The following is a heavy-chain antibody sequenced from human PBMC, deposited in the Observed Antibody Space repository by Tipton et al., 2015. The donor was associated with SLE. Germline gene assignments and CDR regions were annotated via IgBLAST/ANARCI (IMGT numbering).Heavy chain of an antibody. CDR1: GGSFSDYY. Sequence: TLSLTCAVNGGSFSDYYWNWIRQPPGKGLEWIGEISHTGTTNYNPSLKSQVTISVDASRNEISLKLSSVTAADSATYYCARADDYGDYNWFDPWGQGTQVIVS. CDR2: ISHTGTT. J-gene: IGHJ5*02. V-gene: IGHV4-34*09. D-gene: IGHD4/OR15-4a*01. CDR3: ARADDYGDYNWFDP.